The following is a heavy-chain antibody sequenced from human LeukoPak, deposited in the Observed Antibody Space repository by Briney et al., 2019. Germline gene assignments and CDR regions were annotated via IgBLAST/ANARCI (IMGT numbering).Heavy chain of an antibody. D-gene: IGHD5-12*01. CDR1: GDSISSNNYY. J-gene: IGHJ4*01. V-gene: IGHV4-61*02. CDR2: IYTSGST. CDR3: ARTAVDIVATMYYFDY. Sequence: SETLSLTCTVSGDSISSNNYYWSWIRQPAGKGLEWIGRIYTSGSTNYDPSLKSRVTISVDTSKSQFSLKLSSVTAADTAVYYCARTAVDIVATMYYFDYWGQGTLVTVSS.